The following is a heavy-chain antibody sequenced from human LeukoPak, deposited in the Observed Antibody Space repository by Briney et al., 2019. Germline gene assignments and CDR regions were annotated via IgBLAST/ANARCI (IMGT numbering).Heavy chain of an antibody. J-gene: IGHJ5*02. D-gene: IGHD1/OR15-1a*01. CDR2: ISGSSSYI. Sequence: GGSLRLSCAASGFTFSSYSMNWVRQAPGKGLEWVSSISGSSSYIYYADSVKGRFTISRDNAKNSLYLQMNSLRAEDTAVYYCARNSNWNTNWFDPWGQGTLVTVSS. CDR1: GFTFSSYS. CDR3: ARNSNWNTNWFDP. V-gene: IGHV3-21*01.